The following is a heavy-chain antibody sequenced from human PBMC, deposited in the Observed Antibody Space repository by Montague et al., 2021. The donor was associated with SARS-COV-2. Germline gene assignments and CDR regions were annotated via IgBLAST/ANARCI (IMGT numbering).Heavy chain of an antibody. CDR2: IFHSGTT. CDR1: GASIISSGYY. V-gene: IGHV4-39*01. CDR3: ARHEKTLVTPGFDF. Sequence: SETLSLTCTVSGASIISSGYYWGWVRQPPGRGPEWIGSIFHSGTTHHNPSLESRVTISADRSKNRFSLRLSSVTAADTAVYYCARHEKTLVTPGFDFWGQGTLVTVSS. J-gene: IGHJ4*02. D-gene: IGHD4-23*01.